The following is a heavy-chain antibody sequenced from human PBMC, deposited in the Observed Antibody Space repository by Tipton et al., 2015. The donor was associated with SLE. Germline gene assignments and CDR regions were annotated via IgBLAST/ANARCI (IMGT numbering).Heavy chain of an antibody. CDR2: IYPTGRT. CDR1: GGSLSGYW. Sequence: TLSLTCTVYGGSLSGYWRSWIRQSPGKGLEWIGEIYPTGRTDYNPSLMSRVTISRDSFQNQFSLKLSSVTAADTAVYYCVRDRRNVFDIWGQGAVVTVSS. CDR3: VRDRRNVFDI. V-gene: IGHV4-34*01. J-gene: IGHJ3*02.